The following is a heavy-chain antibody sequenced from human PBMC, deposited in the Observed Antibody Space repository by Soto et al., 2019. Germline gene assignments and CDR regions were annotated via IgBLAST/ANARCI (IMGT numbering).Heavy chain of an antibody. CDR1: GGSFSGYY. D-gene: IGHD3-22*01. Sequence: SETLSLTCAVYGGSFSGYYWSWIRQPPGKGLEWIGEINHSGSTNYNPSLKSRVTISVDTSKNQFSLKLSSVTAADTAVYYCARVKVVVYARKQNWFDPWGQGTLVTVSS. CDR2: INHSGST. CDR3: ARVKVVVYARKQNWFDP. J-gene: IGHJ5*02. V-gene: IGHV4-34*01.